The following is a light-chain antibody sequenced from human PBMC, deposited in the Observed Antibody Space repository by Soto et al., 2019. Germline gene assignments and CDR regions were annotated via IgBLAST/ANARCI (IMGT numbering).Light chain of an antibody. Sequence: SVLTQPPSASGSPGQSVTISCTGSSRDVGGYDSVSWYQQHPGKAPKLIIYDVNKRPSGVPDRFSGSKSDNTASLTVSGLQSEDEADYHCSSYAGVNNFVVFGGGTKVTVL. CDR2: DVN. CDR3: SSYAGVNNFVV. CDR1: SRDVGGYDS. J-gene: IGLJ2*01. V-gene: IGLV2-8*01.